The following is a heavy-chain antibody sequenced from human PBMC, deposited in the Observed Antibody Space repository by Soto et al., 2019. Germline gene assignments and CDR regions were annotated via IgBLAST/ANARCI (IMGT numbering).Heavy chain of an antibody. D-gene: IGHD3-10*01. V-gene: IGHV1-69*01. CDR3: ARYQFRHGSGSSYVDGCDY. CDR2: ILPVFDTA. Sequence: QVQLVKSGDEVKESGSSVKGSCKASGVTFSTNEFSWVRQAPGQGLEWMGVILPVFDTAKYAQKLQGRVSITADEATDTAYMAIRCLRSDDTAMYFCARYQFRHGSGSSYVDGCDYWGRGTLITVSS. J-gene: IGHJ4*02. CDR1: GVTFSTNE.